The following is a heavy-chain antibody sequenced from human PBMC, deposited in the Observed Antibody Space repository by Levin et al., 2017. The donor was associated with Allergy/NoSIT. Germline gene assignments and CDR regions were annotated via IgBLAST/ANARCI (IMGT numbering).Heavy chain of an antibody. CDR2: IKRESHGGTT. Sequence: ETLSLTCAASGFSFSDAWMSWVRQAPGKGLEWVGHIKRESHGGTTDYAAPVKGRFTISRDDAKNTLYLQMNSLNTEDTAVYYCTTDRTYSPIDHWGQGALVTVSS. CDR3: TTDRTYSPIDH. D-gene: IGHD4-11*01. V-gene: IGHV3-15*01. J-gene: IGHJ4*02. CDR1: GFSFSDAW.